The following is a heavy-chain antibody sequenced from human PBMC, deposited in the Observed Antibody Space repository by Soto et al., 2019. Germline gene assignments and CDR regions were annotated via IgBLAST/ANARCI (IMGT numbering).Heavy chain of an antibody. J-gene: IGHJ3*01. CDR2: LNPIFRTL. CDR3: VRDRRIYYSDPHDEFVASDYEV. Sequence: QVQLIQSEAAVMKPGSSVRVSCTASGGIFGSHGFSWVRQAPGQRLEWVGGLNPIFRTLTYTEKFQARVRIAAEESVNTVYLDLSGLTSDDTAVYYCVRDRRIYYSDPHDEFVASDYEVWGQGTMVTVSS. CDR1: GGIFGSHG. D-gene: IGHD3-22*01. V-gene: IGHV1-69*01.